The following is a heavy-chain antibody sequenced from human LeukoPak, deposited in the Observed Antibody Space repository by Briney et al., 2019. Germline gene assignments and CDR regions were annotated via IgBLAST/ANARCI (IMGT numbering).Heavy chain of an antibody. D-gene: IGHD2-8*01. J-gene: IGHJ4*02. Sequence: NPSETLSLTCTVSGGSINTNSDSWGWIRQAPGKGLEWIGSIYYSGTTYYNPSLRSRVTISVDTSKNQFSLKLSSVTAADTAVYYCARGTVYDFWDQGTLVTVSS. CDR3: ARGTVYDF. CDR1: GGSINTNSDS. V-gene: IGHV4-39*01. CDR2: IYYSGTT.